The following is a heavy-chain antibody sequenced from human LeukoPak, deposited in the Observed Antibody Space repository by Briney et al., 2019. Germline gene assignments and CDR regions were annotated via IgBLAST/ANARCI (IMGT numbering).Heavy chain of an antibody. V-gene: IGHV3-48*01. J-gene: IGHJ4*02. Sequence: GGSLRLPCAASGFTFSSYSMNWVRQAPGKGLEWVSYISSSSSTIYYADSVKGRFTISRDNSKNTVYLQMNSLRTEDTAVYYCGKGRSMFGELSGDYWGQGTLVTVSS. CDR3: GKGRSMFGELSGDY. D-gene: IGHD3-10*02. CDR2: ISSSSSTI. CDR1: GFTFSSYS.